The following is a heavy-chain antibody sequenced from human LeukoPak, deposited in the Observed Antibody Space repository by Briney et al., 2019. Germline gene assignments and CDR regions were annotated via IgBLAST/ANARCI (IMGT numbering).Heavy chain of an antibody. Sequence: SETLSLTCTVSGYSISSGYYWGWIRQPPGKGLEWIGSIYYSGSTYYNPSLKSRVTISVDTSKNQFSLKLSSVTATDTAVYYCASGDGGYGSGREYYFDYWGQGTLVTVSS. CDR3: ASGDGGYGSGREYYFDY. CDR2: IYYSGST. D-gene: IGHD3-10*01. V-gene: IGHV4-38-2*02. CDR1: GYSISSGYY. J-gene: IGHJ4*02.